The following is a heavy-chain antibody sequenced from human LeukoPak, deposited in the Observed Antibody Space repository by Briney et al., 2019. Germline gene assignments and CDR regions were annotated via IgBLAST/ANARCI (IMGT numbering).Heavy chain of an antibody. CDR3: ATAPGYWGSAPIDF. CDR1: GFTFSFTNAW. D-gene: IGHD7-27*01. Sequence: PGGSLRLSCAASGFTFSFTNAWMNWVRQAPGKGLEWVGHIKSKSEGETTDFAAPVKGRFTISRDDSKNTVYLQMNSLKTEDTAVYYCATAPGYWGSAPIDFWGQGTPLTVSS. J-gene: IGHJ4*02. V-gene: IGHV3-15*01. CDR2: IKSKSEGETT.